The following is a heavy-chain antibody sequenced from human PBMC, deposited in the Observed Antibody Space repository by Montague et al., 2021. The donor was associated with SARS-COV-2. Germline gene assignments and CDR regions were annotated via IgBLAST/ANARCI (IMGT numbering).Heavy chain of an antibody. D-gene: IGHD3-10*01. J-gene: IGHJ6*01. Sequence: SETLSLTCAVHGTSFSGYYWNWIRHRPGKGLEWIGGMNHGGSTKYSPSLKSRLTISADAAKNQFSLKLTSVAAADTAVYECARLRGGVVPSPILGVGPYYSYYCMDVWGRGTTVTVSS. CDR3: ARLRGGVVPSPILGVGPYYSYYCMDV. CDR2: MNHGGST. CDR1: GTSFSGYY. V-gene: IGHV4-34*01.